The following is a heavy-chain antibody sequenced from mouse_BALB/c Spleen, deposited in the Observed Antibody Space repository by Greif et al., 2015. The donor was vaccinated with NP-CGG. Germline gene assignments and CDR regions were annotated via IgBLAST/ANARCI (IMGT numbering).Heavy chain of an antibody. V-gene: IGHV1S29*02. Sequence: EVQLVESGPELVKPGASVKISCKASGYTFTDYNMHWVKQSHGKSLEWIGYIYPYNGGTGYNQKFKSKATLTVDNSSSTAYMELRSLTSEDSAVYYCARWGLRLNFDYWGQGTTLTVSS. CDR1: GYTFTDYN. J-gene: IGHJ2*01. D-gene: IGHD2-2*01. CDR3: ARWGLRLNFDY. CDR2: IYPYNGGT.